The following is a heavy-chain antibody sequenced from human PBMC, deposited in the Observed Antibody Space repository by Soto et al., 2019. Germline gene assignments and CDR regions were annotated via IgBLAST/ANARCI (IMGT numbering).Heavy chain of an antibody. CDR3: AGHPRDSGTFDALDV. V-gene: IGHV1-2*02. D-gene: IGHD3-10*01. J-gene: IGHJ6*02. CDR1: GYTFTSYD. CDR2: ILSNTNAT. Sequence: SVQGPSTASGYTFTSYDINWIHQAPGQGLQWLGWILSNTNATTYSQTFRDRVTMTTDTSINMFYLQLDTLRSDDTAVYYCAGHPRDSGTFDALDVWGQGTTVTVSS.